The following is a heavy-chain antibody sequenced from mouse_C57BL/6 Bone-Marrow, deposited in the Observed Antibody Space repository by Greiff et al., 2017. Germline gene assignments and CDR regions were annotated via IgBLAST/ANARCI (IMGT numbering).Heavy chain of an antibody. J-gene: IGHJ1*03. V-gene: IGHV5-9*01. D-gene: IGHD1-1*02. Sequence: DVQLVESGGGLVKPGGSLKLSCAASGFTFSSYTMSWVRQTPEKRLQWVAAISGGGGNTYYPDSVKGRFTISRATDKNILYLQMSSLRSEDTALYYCSRQVATVLATKYFDVWGTGTTVTVSS. CDR3: SRQVATVLATKYFDV. CDR2: ISGGGGNT. CDR1: GFTFSSYT.